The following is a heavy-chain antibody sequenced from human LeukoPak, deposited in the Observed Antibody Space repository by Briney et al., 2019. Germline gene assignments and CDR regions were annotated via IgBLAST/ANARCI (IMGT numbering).Heavy chain of an antibody. D-gene: IGHD3-22*01. CDR1: GGSISRYY. CDR3: ARGRRGYYYDSSGTFDY. Sequence: PSETLSLTCTVAGGSISRYYWSWVRQPPGKGLEWIGCIYYSGSTNYIPSLKSRVSISVDTSKKQFSLKQSSVTAADTAVYYCARGRRGYYYDSSGTFDYWGQGTLATISS. CDR2: IYYSGST. V-gene: IGHV4-59*01. J-gene: IGHJ4*02.